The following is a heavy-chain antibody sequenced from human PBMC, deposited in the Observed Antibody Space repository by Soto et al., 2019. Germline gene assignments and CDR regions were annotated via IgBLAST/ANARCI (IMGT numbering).Heavy chain of an antibody. CDR2: IIPTFGTA. CDR1: GGTFSSYA. J-gene: IGHJ6*02. Sequence: SVKVSCKASGGTFSSYAISWVRQAPGQGLEWMGGIIPTFGTANYAQKFQGRVTITADESTSTAYMELSSLRSEDTAVYYCASKRWLQFNYYYYYGMDVWGQGTTVTVSS. D-gene: IGHD5-12*01. CDR3: ASKRWLQFNYYYYYGMDV. V-gene: IGHV1-69*13.